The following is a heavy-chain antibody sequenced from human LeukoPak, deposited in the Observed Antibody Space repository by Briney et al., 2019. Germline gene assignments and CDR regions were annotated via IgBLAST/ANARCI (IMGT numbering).Heavy chain of an antibody. CDR1: GGSISSGDYY. Sequence: SETLSLTCTVSGGSISSGDYYWSWIRQPPGKGLEWIGYIYYSGSTYYNPSLKSRVTISVDTSKNQFSLKLSSATAADTAVYYCARRVAARFDPWGQGTLVTVSS. CDR3: ARRVAARFDP. D-gene: IGHD2-15*01. CDR2: IYYSGST. J-gene: IGHJ5*02. V-gene: IGHV4-30-4*01.